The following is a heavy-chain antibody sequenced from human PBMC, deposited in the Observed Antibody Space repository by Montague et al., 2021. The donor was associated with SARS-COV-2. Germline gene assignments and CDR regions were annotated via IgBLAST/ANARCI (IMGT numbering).Heavy chain of an antibody. Sequence: SETLSLTCAVYGGSFSGYYWSWIRQPPGKGLEWIGEINHSGSTNYNPSLKSRVTISVDTSKNQFSLKLSSVTAADTAVYYCARGRTGTTFYYYYYYGMDVWGQGTTVTVPS. V-gene: IGHV4-34*01. CDR2: INHSGST. CDR3: ARGRTGTTFYYYYYYGMDV. J-gene: IGHJ6*02. CDR1: GGSFSGYY. D-gene: IGHD1-7*01.